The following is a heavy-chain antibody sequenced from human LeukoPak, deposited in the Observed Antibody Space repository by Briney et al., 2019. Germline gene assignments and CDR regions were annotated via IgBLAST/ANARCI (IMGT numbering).Heavy chain of an antibody. V-gene: IGHV3-53*01. D-gene: IGHD3-10*01. J-gene: IGHJ5*02. CDR2: IYSGGST. CDR3: ARGVSYGSGSYIGDP. Sequence: GGPLRLSCAPSGFTVSSPYMSWARQAPGKGLEWVSVIYSGGSTYYADSMKGRFTISRDNSKNTFYLQMNSLRAEDTAVYYCARGVSYGSGSYIGDPWGQGTLVTVSS. CDR1: GFTVSSPY.